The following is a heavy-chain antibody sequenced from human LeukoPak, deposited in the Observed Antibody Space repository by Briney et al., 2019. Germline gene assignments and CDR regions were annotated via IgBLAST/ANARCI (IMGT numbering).Heavy chain of an antibody. Sequence: PGGSLRLSCAASGFIVSSNYMSWVRQAPGKGLEWFSVIYSGGSTYYADSVKGRFSISRDKSKNTLYLQMNSLRAEDTAVYYCARAGNIWNGNYFDNWGQGILVTVSS. V-gene: IGHV3-53*01. CDR1: GFIVSSNY. D-gene: IGHD1-20*01. CDR3: ARAGNIWNGNYFDN. CDR2: IYSGGST. J-gene: IGHJ4*02.